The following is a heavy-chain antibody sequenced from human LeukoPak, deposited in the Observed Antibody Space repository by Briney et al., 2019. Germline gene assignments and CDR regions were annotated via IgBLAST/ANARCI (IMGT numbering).Heavy chain of an antibody. J-gene: IGHJ4*02. CDR2: IYYSGST. Sequence: SETLSLTCTVSGGSISSYYWSWIRQPPGKGLEWIGYIYYSGSTNYNPSLKSRVTISVDTSKNQFSLKLSSVTAADTAVYYCARGDYGDYEPFDYWGQGTLVTVSS. V-gene: IGHV4-59*01. D-gene: IGHD4-17*01. CDR3: ARGDYGDYEPFDY. CDR1: GGSISSYY.